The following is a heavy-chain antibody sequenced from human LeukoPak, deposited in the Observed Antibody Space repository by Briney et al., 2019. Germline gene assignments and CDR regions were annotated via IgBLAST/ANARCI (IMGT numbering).Heavy chain of an antibody. Sequence: SETLSLTCTVSGGSISSYCWSWIRQPPRKGLEWIGYIYYSGSTNYNPSLKSRVTISVDTSKNQFSLKLSSVTAADAAVYYCARVAWGMLDYWGQGTLVTVSS. CDR2: IYYSGST. CDR3: ARVAWGMLDY. D-gene: IGHD2-8*01. J-gene: IGHJ4*02. CDR1: GGSISSYC. V-gene: IGHV4-59*01.